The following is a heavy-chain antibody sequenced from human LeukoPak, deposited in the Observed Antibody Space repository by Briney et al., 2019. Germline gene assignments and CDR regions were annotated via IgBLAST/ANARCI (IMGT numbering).Heavy chain of an antibody. CDR1: GFTFSSCG. CDR3: AKDEARGYSYGSTLDY. V-gene: IGHV3-30*02. J-gene: IGHJ4*02. D-gene: IGHD5-18*01. Sequence: GGSLRLSCAASGFTFSSCGMHWVRQAPGKGLEWVAFIRYDGSNKYYADSVKGRFTISRDNSKNTLYLQMNSLRAEDTAVYYCAKDEARGYSYGSTLDYWGQGTLVTVSS. CDR2: IRYDGSNK.